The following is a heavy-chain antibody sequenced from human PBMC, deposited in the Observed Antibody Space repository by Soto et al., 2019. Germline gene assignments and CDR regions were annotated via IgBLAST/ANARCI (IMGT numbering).Heavy chain of an antibody. Sequence: QVQLVESGGGVVQPGRSLRLSCAASGFTFSSYAMHWVRQAPGKGLEWVAVISYDGSNKYYADSMKGRVTISRDNSKNTLYLLMNSLRAADTAVYYCARDRLRYNWNDFPYYYSGMDVWGQGTTVTVSS. CDR2: ISYDGSNK. D-gene: IGHD1-1*01. V-gene: IGHV3-30-3*01. CDR1: GFTFSSYA. J-gene: IGHJ6*02. CDR3: ARDRLRYNWNDFPYYYSGMDV.